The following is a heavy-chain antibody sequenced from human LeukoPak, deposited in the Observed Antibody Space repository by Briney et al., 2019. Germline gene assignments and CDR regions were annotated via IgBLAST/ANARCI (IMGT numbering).Heavy chain of an antibody. J-gene: IGHJ4*02. Sequence: AGYVRLSCAASGFSFSSYGMHWVRQAPGKGLEWVAFIQYDGGNKFYADSVKGRFTISRDNSKNTLYLQMNSLRVEDTAVYYCAKGLGSGFQFDYWGQRTLVTDSS. CDR3: AKGLGSGFQFDY. V-gene: IGHV3-30*02. D-gene: IGHD3-22*01. CDR2: IQYDGGNK. CDR1: GFSFSSYG.